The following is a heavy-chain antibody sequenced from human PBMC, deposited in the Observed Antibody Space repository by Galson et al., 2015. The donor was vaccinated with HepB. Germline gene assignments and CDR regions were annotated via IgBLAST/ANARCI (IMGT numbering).Heavy chain of an antibody. CDR2: INHSGST. V-gene: IGHV4-34*01. J-gene: IGHJ4*02. Sequence: LSLTCTVYGGSFSGYYWSWIRQPPGKGLEWIGEINHSGSTNYNPSLKSRVTISVDTSKNQFSLKLSSVTAADTAVYYCARGKFAQYYDFWSGYRKRGGRDGPFPVYYFDYWGQGTLVTVSS. CDR1: GGSFSGYY. D-gene: IGHD3-3*01. CDR3: ARGKFAQYYDFWSGYRKRGGRDGPFPVYYFDY.